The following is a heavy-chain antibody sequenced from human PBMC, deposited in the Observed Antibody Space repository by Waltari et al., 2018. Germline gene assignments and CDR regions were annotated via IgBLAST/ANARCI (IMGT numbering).Heavy chain of an antibody. Sequence: QVQLQESCPGLVKPSETLSLTCTVSGGSISSYYWSWIRQPAGKGLEWFGSIYTSGSTNYNHSHKRRVSMSVDTSKNQVTLKLSAVTGADTAVYDGARDKVIAAAGTGWFDPWGQGTLVTVSS. J-gene: IGHJ5*02. D-gene: IGHD6-13*01. CDR2: IYTSGST. CDR1: GGSISSYY. V-gene: IGHV4-4*07. CDR3: ARDKVIAAAGTGWFDP.